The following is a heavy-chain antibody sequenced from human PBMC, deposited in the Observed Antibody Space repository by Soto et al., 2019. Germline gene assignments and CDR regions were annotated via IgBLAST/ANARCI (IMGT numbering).Heavy chain of an antibody. J-gene: IGHJ5*02. CDR2: IYASGST. CDR3: ARSAIPRGGWFRP. CDR1: DDSLSTFY. Sequence: SETLSLTCNVSDDSLSTFYWSWIRRPAGKGLEWIGRIYASGSTNYNPSLKGRVTMSVDTSKKQFSLKMISVTAADTAVYYCARSAIPRGGWFRPWGQGVLVTVSS. D-gene: IGHD2-21*01. V-gene: IGHV4-4*07.